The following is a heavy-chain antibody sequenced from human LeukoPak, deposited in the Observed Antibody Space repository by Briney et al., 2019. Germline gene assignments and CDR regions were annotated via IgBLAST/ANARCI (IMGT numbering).Heavy chain of an antibody. V-gene: IGHV3-7*01. CDR3: AGNQRRLDY. CDR1: GFTFSSYW. CDR2: IKQDGSEK. D-gene: IGHD1-14*01. J-gene: IGHJ4*02. Sequence: GGSLRLSCAASGFTFSSYWMSWVRQAPGKGLELVANIKQDGSEKYYVDSVNGRFTISRDNAKNSLYLQMNSLRAEDTAVYYCAGNQRRLDYWGQGTLVTVSS.